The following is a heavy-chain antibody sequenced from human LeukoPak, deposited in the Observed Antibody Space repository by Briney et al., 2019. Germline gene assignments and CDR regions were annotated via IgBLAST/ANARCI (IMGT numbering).Heavy chain of an antibody. CDR2: IWYDGSNK. Sequence: PGGSLRLSCAASGFNFSSYGMNWVRQAPGKGLEWVAGIWYDGSNKYYRESVKGRFTISRDNSKNTLYLQMNSLRAEDTAVYYCASYRYGSSFAFDIWGQGTMVTVSS. J-gene: IGHJ3*02. D-gene: IGHD6-6*01. CDR1: GFNFSSYG. V-gene: IGHV3-33*01. CDR3: ASYRYGSSFAFDI.